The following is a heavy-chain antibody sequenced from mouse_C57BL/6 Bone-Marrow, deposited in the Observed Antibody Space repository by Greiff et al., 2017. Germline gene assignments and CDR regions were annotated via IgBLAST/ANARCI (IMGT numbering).Heavy chain of an antibody. Sequence: QVQLQQPGAELVKPGASVQMSCKASGYTFTSYWITWVKQRPGQGLEWIGDIYPGSGSTNYNEMLKSKATLTVDTSSSTATMQLSSLTSEDSAVYYCARSLDYYGSDYWGQGTTLTVTS. D-gene: IGHD1-1*01. CDR3: ARSLDYYGSDY. V-gene: IGHV1-55*01. J-gene: IGHJ2*01. CDR1: GYTFTSYW. CDR2: IYPGSGST.